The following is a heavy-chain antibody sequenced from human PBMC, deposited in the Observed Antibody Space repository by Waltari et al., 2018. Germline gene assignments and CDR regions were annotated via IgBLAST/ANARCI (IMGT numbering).Heavy chain of an antibody. J-gene: IGHJ4*02. CDR2: INHSGST. V-gene: IGHV4-59*12. CDR3: ARAGPMVYD. CDR1: GGSISSYY. D-gene: IGHD2-8*01. Sequence: QVQLQESGPGLVKPSETLSLTCTVSGGSISSYYWSWIRQPPGKGLEWIGEINHSGSTNYNPSLKSRVTISVDTSKNQFSLKLSSVTAADTAVYYCARAGPMVYDWGQGTLVTVSS.